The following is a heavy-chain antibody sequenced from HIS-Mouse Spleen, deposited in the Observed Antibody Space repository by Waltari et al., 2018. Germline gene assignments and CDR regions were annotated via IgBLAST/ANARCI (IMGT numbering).Heavy chain of an antibody. CDR1: GGSISSYY. CDR2: IYYSGST. J-gene: IGHJ4*02. Sequence: QVQLQESGPGLVKPSETLSLTCTVPGGSISSYYWSWTRQPPGKGLEWIGYIYYSGSTNYNPSLKSRVTISVDTSKNQFSLKLSSVTAADTAVYYCAREGLERYYFDYWGQGTLVTVSS. V-gene: IGHV4-59*01. D-gene: IGHD1-1*01. CDR3: AREGLERYYFDY.